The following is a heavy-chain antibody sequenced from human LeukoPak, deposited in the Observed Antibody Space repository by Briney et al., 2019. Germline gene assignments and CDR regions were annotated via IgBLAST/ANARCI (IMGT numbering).Heavy chain of an antibody. CDR2: VYHSGTT. CDR1: GGSISSSSYY. V-gene: IGHV4-39*07. Sequence: SETLSLTCTVSGGSISSSSYYWGWIRQPPGKGLQWIGSVYHSGTTFYNPSLKSRVTISVDTSKNQFSLKLSSVTAADTAVYYCARVSYSSSWYYHHMDVWGKGTTVTVSS. J-gene: IGHJ6*03. D-gene: IGHD6-13*01. CDR3: ARVSYSSSWYYHHMDV.